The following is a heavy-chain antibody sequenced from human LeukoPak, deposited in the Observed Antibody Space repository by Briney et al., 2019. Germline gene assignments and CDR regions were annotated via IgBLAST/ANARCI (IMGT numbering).Heavy chain of an antibody. CDR2: TYNSGST. Sequence: SETLSLTCTVSGASVNTDYWSWIRQPPGKGLEWIGYTYNSGSTNYNPSLKSRVTISVDTSKNHFPLRLTSVTAADTAMYYCARDRGEGRERPFDYWGRGTLVTVSS. D-gene: IGHD1-26*01. V-gene: IGHV4-59*02. J-gene: IGHJ4*02. CDR3: ARDRGEGRERPFDY. CDR1: GASVNTDY.